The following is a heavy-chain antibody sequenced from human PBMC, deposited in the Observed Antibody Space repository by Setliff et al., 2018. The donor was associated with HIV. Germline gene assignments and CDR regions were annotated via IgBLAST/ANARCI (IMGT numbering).Heavy chain of an antibody. CDR2: ILYGVTT. Sequence: SETLSLTCAVSGGSVDSRDYYWGWIRQPPGKGLEWIGNILYGVTTYYTPSLKRRVSISVDPSRNQFSLRLNSVTAADTAVYYCARPTTGLGGGAAFDIWCQGTMVTVSS. V-gene: IGHV4-39*01. D-gene: IGHD2-8*01. J-gene: IGHJ3*02. CDR1: GGSVDSRDYY. CDR3: ARPTTGLGGGAAFDI.